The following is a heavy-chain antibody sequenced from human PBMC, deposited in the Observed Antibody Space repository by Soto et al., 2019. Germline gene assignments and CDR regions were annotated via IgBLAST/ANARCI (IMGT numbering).Heavy chain of an antibody. V-gene: IGHV3-21*01. CDR1: GFTLSDYS. D-gene: IGHD5-12*01. J-gene: IGHJ4*02. Sequence: GGSLRLSCAASGFTLSDYSVNWVRQAPGKGLEWVSSISAGSSYIYDADSVKGRFTISRDNAKNSVYLQMNSLRADDTAIYYSAIFPGYSSGFLVHWGQGT. CDR3: AIFPGYSSGFLVH. CDR2: ISAGSSYI.